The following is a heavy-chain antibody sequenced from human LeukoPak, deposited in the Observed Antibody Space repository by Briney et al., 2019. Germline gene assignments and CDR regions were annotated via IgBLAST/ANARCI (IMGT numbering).Heavy chain of an antibody. D-gene: IGHD3-22*01. CDR1: GFTFSSYA. Sequence: GRSLRLSCAASGFTFSSYAMHWVRQAPGKGLEWVAVISYDGSNKYYADSVEGRFTISRDNDKNSLFLQMNSLRAEDTAVYYCARVGDYYESSGSWGQGTLVTVSS. CDR3: ARVGDYYESSGS. CDR2: ISYDGSNK. J-gene: IGHJ4*02. V-gene: IGHV3-30*04.